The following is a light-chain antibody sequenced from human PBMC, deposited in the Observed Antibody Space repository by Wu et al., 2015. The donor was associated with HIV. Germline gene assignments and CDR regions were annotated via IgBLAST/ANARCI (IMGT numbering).Light chain of an antibody. Sequence: EIVMTQSPATLSVSPGERATLSCRASQSISSNLAWHQQRPGQAPRLLIYGASTRATGIPARFRGSGSGTEFTLTISSMQSEDFAVYYCQQYNNWPWTFGQGTKVEIQ. V-gene: IGKV3-15*01. CDR3: QQYNNWPWT. CDR2: GAS. J-gene: IGKJ1*01. CDR1: QSISSN.